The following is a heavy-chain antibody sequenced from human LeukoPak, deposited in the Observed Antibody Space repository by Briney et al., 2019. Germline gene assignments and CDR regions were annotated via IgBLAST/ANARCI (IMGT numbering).Heavy chain of an antibody. J-gene: IGHJ3*02. CDR2: ISGSGGST. Sequence: GGSLRLSCAASGFTFSSYGMSWVRQAPGKGLEWVSAISGSGGSTYYADSVKGRFTISRDNSKNTLYLQMNSLRAEDTAVYYCAKDLTRYSSGWFLSNDAFDIWGQGTMVTVSS. CDR3: AKDLTRYSSGWFLSNDAFDI. CDR1: GFTFSSYG. D-gene: IGHD6-19*01. V-gene: IGHV3-23*01.